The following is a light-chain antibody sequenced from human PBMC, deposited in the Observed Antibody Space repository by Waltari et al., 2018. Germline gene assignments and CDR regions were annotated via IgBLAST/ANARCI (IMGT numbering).Light chain of an antibody. CDR1: SGHSSNI. CDR2: VNSDGSH. CDR3: QTGGHGTWV. V-gene: IGLV4-69*02. J-gene: IGLJ3*02. Sequence: QLVLTQSPSASASLGASVKLTCTLSSGHSSNIVAWHQQQPEKGPRFLMKVNSDGSHSKGDEIPDRFSGSSSGAERYLTISTVQSEDDAVYYCQTGGHGTWVFGGGTKLTVL.